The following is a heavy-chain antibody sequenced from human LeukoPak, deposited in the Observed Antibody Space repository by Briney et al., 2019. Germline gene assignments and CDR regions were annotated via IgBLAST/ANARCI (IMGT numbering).Heavy chain of an antibody. J-gene: IGHJ5*02. V-gene: IGHV1-69*01. CDR1: GGTFSSYA. Sequence: SVKVSCKASGGTFSSYAISWVRQAPGQGLGWMGGIIPIFGTANYAQKFQGRVTITADESTSTAYMELSSLRSEDTAVYYCARGGDSSGSYSLNWFDPWGQGTLVTVSS. CDR2: IIPIFGTA. D-gene: IGHD3-10*01. CDR3: ARGGDSSGSYSLNWFDP.